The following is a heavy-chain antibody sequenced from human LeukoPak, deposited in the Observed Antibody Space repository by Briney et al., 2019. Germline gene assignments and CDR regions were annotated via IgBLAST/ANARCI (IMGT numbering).Heavy chain of an antibody. CDR2: LSSSGRST. Sequence: GGSLRLSCEASGFTFDDYAMYWVRQTPRKGLEWVSSLSSSGRSTYYADSVKGRFTISRDNSKITLYLQMDSLRVDDTALYFCAKGSTHPGDWGQGTLVTVSS. CDR3: AKGSTHPGD. J-gene: IGHJ4*02. CDR1: GFTFDDYA. V-gene: IGHV3-23*01.